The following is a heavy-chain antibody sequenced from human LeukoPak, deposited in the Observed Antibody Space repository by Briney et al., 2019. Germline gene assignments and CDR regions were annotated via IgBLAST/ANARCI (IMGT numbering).Heavy chain of an antibody. Sequence: GSSVKVSCKASEGTFSSYAISWVRQAPGQGLEWMGGIIPIFGTANYAQKFQGRVTITADKSTSTAYMELSSLRSEDTAVYYCASVGRGTAGLGMDVWGKGTTVTVSS. CDR1: EGTFSSYA. CDR3: ASVGRGTAGLGMDV. CDR2: IIPIFGTA. D-gene: IGHD1-1*01. J-gene: IGHJ6*04. V-gene: IGHV1-69*06.